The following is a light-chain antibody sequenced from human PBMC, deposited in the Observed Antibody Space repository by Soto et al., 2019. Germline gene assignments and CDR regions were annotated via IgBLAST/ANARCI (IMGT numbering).Light chain of an antibody. CDR1: QSVSSSY. J-gene: IGKJ5*01. Sequence: EILLTQSPCTLALSPGERATLSCRASQSVSSSYLAWYQQKPGQAPRLLIYGASSRATGIPVRLSGSGSGTEFTLTISSLQSEDFAVYYCQQYNNWPLTFGQGTRLEIK. V-gene: IGKV3-15*01. CDR3: QQYNNWPLT. CDR2: GAS.